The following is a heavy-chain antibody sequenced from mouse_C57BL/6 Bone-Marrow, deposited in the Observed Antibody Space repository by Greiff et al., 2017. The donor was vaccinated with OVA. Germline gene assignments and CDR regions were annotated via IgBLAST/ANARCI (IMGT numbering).Heavy chain of an antibody. Sequence: VQLKESGPGLVQPSQSLSITCTVSGFSLTSYGVHWVRQSPGKGLEWLGVIWSGGSTDYNAAFISRLSISKDNSKSQVFFKMNSLQADDTAIYYCARNEEIPYDYDWYFDVWGTGTTVTVSS. V-gene: IGHV2-2*01. CDR1: GFSLTSYG. CDR2: IWSGGST. CDR3: ARNEEIPYDYDWYFDV. J-gene: IGHJ1*03. D-gene: IGHD2-4*01.